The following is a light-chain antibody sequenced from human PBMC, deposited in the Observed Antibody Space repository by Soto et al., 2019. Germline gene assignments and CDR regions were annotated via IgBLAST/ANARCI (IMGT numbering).Light chain of an antibody. V-gene: IGLV2-23*01. Sequence: QSVLTQPASVSGSPGQSINISCSGTSSNIGGYNVVSWYQQHPGKAPKAIVYEGIKRPSGVSDRFSGSTSGSTASLTISGLQAEDESEYYCCSYVGATTYVFGSGTKLTVL. CDR1: SSNIGGYNV. CDR3: CSYVGATTYV. CDR2: EGI. J-gene: IGLJ1*01.